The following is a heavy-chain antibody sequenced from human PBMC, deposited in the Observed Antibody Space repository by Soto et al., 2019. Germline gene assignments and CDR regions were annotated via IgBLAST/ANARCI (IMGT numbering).Heavy chain of an antibody. Sequence: SETLSLTCTVSGGSISSYYWSWIRQPPGKGLEWIGYIYYSGSTNYNPSLKSRVTISVDTSKNQFSLKLSSVTAADTAVYYCARRWGFTFDYWGQGTLVTVSS. J-gene: IGHJ4*02. CDR2: IYYSGST. CDR3: ARRWGFTFDY. D-gene: IGHD1-26*01. CDR1: GGSISSYY. V-gene: IGHV4-59*08.